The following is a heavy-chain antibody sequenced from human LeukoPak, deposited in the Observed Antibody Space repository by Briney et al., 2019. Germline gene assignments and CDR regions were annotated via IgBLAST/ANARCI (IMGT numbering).Heavy chain of an antibody. V-gene: IGHV1-69*13. CDR1: EGTFSSYA. J-gene: IGHJ4*02. CDR3: AREVADSSGYYDY. D-gene: IGHD3-22*01. CDR2: IIPIFGTA. Sequence: SVKVSCKASEGTFSSYAISWVRQAPGQGLEWMGGIIPIFGTANYAQKFQGRVTITADESTSTAYMELSSLRSEDTAVYYCAREVADSSGYYDYWGQGTLVTVSS.